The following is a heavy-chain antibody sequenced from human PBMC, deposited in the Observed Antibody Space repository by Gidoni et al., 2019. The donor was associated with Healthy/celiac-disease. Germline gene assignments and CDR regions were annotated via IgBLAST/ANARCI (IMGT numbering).Heavy chain of an antibody. CDR1: GFTFSSYG. D-gene: IGHD3-10*01. CDR3: AKDPKYGSGSYSYYFDY. CDR2: ISYDGSNK. Sequence: QVQLVESGGGVVQPGRSLRLSCAASGFTFSSYGMHWVRQAPGKGLEWVAVISYDGSNKYYADSVKGRFTISRDNSKNTLYLQMNSLRAEDTAVYYCAKDPKYGSGSYSYYFDYWGQGTLVTVSS. J-gene: IGHJ4*02. V-gene: IGHV3-30*18.